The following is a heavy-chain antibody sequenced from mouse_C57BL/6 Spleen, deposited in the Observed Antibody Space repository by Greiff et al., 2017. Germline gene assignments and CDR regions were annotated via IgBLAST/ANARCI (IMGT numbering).Heavy chain of an antibody. CDR1: GYSFTGYY. J-gene: IGHJ4*01. CDR2: INPSTGGT. Sequence: DVQLQESGPELVKPGASVKISCKASGYSFTGYYMNWVKQSPEKSLEWIGEINPSTGGTTYNQKFKAKATLTVDKSSSTAYMQLKSLTSEDSSVYYCARNIYDGYYNYYAMDYWGQGTSVTVSS. V-gene: IGHV1-42*01. D-gene: IGHD2-3*01. CDR3: ARNIYDGYYNYYAMDY.